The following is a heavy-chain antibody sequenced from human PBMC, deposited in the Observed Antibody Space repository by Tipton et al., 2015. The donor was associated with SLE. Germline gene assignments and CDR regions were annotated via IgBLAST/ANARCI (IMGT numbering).Heavy chain of an antibody. Sequence: TLSLTCTVSGGSISSSSYYWSWIRQTPGKGLEWIGEVKLGETTNYNPSLESRVTISIDTSKNQLSLKLTSVTAADTALYYCARGVAHYYDSGSFDIWGQGTMVTVSS. J-gene: IGHJ3*02. D-gene: IGHD3-22*01. CDR3: ARGVAHYYDSGSFDI. CDR1: GGSISSSSYY. V-gene: IGHV4-39*07. CDR2: VKLGETT.